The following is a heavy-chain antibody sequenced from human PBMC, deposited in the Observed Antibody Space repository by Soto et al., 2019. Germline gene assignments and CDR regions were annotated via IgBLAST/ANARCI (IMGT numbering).Heavy chain of an antibody. Sequence: SVRVSCKASGGTFSSYAISWVRQAPGQGLEWMGGIIPIFGTANYAQKFQGRVTITADKSTSTAYMELSSLRSEDTAVYYCARDGRGSLGYCSGGSCYPEFSGGMDVWGQ. V-gene: IGHV1-69*06. CDR1: GGTFSSYA. CDR3: ARDGRGSLGYCSGGSCYPEFSGGMDV. CDR2: IIPIFGTA. D-gene: IGHD2-15*01. J-gene: IGHJ6*02.